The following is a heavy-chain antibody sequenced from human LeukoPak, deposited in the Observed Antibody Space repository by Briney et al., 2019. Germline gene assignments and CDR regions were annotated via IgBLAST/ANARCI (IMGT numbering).Heavy chain of an antibody. D-gene: IGHD5-12*01. CDR2: IYHSGST. V-gene: IGHV4-30-2*01. CDR1: GGSISSGGYY. J-gene: IGHJ4*02. CDR3: ARHSRGRGGYDLNFDY. Sequence: DPSQTLSLTCTVSGGSISSGGYYWSWIRQPPGKGLEWIGYIYHSGSTYYNPSLKSRVTISVDTSKNQFSLKLSSVTAADTAVYYCARHSRGRGGYDLNFDYWGQGTLVTVSS.